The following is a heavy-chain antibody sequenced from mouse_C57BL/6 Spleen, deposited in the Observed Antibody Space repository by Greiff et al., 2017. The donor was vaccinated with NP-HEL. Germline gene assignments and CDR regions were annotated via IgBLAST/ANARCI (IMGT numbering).Heavy chain of an antibody. CDR2: IYPGRGST. J-gene: IGHJ3*01. D-gene: IGHD2-10*02. CDR1: GYTFTSYW. CDR3: ARIGYDSAWFAY. V-gene: IGHV1-55*01. Sequence: VQLQQPGAELVKPGASVKMSCKASGYTFTSYWITWVKQRPGQGLEWIGDIYPGRGSTNYNEKFKSKATLTVDTSSSTAYMQLSSLTSEDSAVYYCARIGYDSAWFAYWGQGTLVTVSA.